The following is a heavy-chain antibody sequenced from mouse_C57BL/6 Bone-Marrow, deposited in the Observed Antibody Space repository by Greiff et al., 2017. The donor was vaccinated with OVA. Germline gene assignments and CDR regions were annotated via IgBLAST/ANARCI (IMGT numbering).Heavy chain of an antibody. Sequence: QVQRQQSGPELVKPGASVKISCKASGYTFTDYYIHWVKQRPGQGLEWIGWINPDSGNTKYNEKFKGKATLTADKSSSTAYMQLSSLTSEDSAVYYCAREATVVATGGFAYWGQGTLVTVSA. CDR1: GYTFTDYY. CDR3: AREATVVATGGFAY. CDR2: INPDSGNT. J-gene: IGHJ3*01. V-gene: IGHV1-66*01. D-gene: IGHD2-2*01.